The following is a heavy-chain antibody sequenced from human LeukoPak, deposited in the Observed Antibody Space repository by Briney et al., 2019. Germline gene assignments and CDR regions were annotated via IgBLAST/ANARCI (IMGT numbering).Heavy chain of an antibody. J-gene: IGHJ6*03. CDR2: ISAYNGNT. CDR1: GGTFSSYA. V-gene: IGHV1-18*01. Sequence: ASVKVSCKASGGTFSSYAISWVRQAPGQGLEWMGWISAYNGNTNYAQKLQGRVTMTTDTSTSTAYMELRSLRSDDTAVYYCARGPGGRSGYYPLEDYYYYYYMDVWGKGTTVTVSS. D-gene: IGHD3-22*01. CDR3: ARGPGGRSGYYPLEDYYYYYYMDV.